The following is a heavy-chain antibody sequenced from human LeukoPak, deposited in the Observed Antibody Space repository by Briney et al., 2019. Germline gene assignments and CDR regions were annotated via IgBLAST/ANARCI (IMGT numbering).Heavy chain of an antibody. CDR2: ITGSGDGT. CDR1: GFTFSNYA. J-gene: IGHJ4*02. Sequence: PGGSLRLSCAASGFTFSNYAMMWVRQAPGKRLEWISYITGSGDGTYYADSVRGRFTISRDNSENTLFLQVNSLRAEDTAVYFCVKGFVHPTYYFDYWGQGTLVTVSS. CDR3: VKGFVHPTYYFDY. V-gene: IGHV3-23*01. D-gene: IGHD3-10*01.